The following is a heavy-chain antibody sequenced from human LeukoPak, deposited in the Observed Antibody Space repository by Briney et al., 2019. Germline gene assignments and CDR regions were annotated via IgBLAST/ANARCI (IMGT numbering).Heavy chain of an antibody. CDR2: IIPIFGTA. Sequence: SVKVSCKASGGPFSSYAISWVRQAPGQGLEWMGGIIPIFGTANYAQKFQGRVTITADESTSTAYMELSSLRSEDTAVYYCARSLVVIAEKDDWFDPWGQGTLVTVSS. D-gene: IGHD2-21*01. J-gene: IGHJ5*02. V-gene: IGHV1-69*13. CDR1: GGPFSSYA. CDR3: ARSLVVIAEKDDWFDP.